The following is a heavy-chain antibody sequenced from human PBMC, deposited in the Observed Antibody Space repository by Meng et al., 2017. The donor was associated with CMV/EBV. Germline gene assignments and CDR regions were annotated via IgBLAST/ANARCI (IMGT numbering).Heavy chain of an antibody. D-gene: IGHD2-15*01. CDR3: ASSLTYPDY. J-gene: IGHJ4*02. CDR2: INHSGST. Sequence: VQLQESGPGLVKPSETLSLTCTVYVGSFSGYYWNWIHQPPGKGLEWIGEINHSGSTNYNPSLTSRVTISVDTSKNQFSLELSSVTAADTAVYYCASSLTYPDYWGQVTLVTVSS. V-gene: IGHV4-34*01. CDR1: VGSFSGYY.